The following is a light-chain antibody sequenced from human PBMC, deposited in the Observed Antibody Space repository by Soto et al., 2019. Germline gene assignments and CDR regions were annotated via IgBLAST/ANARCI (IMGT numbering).Light chain of an antibody. Sequence: QSVLTQPPSVSEAPRQRVTISCYGSSSNIGDNGVNWYQQLPGKAPKLLIYYDDLLPSGVSDRFSGSKSGTSASLAISGLQSEDEADYYCAVWDDRLNGRVFGGGTKLTVL. V-gene: IGLV1-36*01. CDR2: YDD. J-gene: IGLJ3*02. CDR3: AVWDDRLNGRV. CDR1: SSNIGDNG.